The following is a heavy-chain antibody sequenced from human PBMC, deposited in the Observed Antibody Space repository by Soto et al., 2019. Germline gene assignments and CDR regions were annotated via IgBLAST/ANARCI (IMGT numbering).Heavy chain of an antibody. J-gene: IGHJ3*02. Sequence: EVQLLESGGGLVQPGGSLRLSCAASGFTFSNYAMNWVRQAPGKGLEWVSVISGSGSSTYYADSVKGRFSISRDHSKNTLYLHMSSLSADDTAVYYCARRSPSWAFDIWGQGTMVTVSS. D-gene: IGHD2-15*01. CDR3: ARRSPSWAFDI. CDR1: GFTFSNYA. CDR2: ISGSGSST. V-gene: IGHV3-23*01.